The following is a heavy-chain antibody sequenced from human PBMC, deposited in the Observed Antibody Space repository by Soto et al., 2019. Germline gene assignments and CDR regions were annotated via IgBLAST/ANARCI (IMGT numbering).Heavy chain of an antibody. J-gene: IGHJ6*04. D-gene: IGHD5-12*01. CDR1: GYTFTNYG. Sequence: ASVKVSCKASGYTFTNYGISWVLQAPGQGLEWMGWISTYNGDTNYAQTFQGRVTMTTDTSTSTVYMELRSLRSDDTAVYYCAREGVAPYYYYGMDVWGEGTPVTVSS. CDR2: ISTYNGDT. CDR3: AREGVAPYYYYGMDV. V-gene: IGHV1-18*01.